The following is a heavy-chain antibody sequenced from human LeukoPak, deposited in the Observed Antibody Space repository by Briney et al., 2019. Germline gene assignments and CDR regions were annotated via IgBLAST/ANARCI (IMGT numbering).Heavy chain of an antibody. CDR3: ARAVGPGAFDI. D-gene: IGHD1-26*01. CDR2: INHSGST. CDR1: GGSFSGYY. J-gene: IGHJ3*02. V-gene: IGHV4-34*01. Sequence: PSETLSLTCAVYGGSFSGYYWSWIRQPPGKGLEWIGEINHSGSTNYNPSLKSRVTISVDTSKNQFSLKLSSVTAADTAVYYCARAVGPGAFDIWGQGIMVTVSS.